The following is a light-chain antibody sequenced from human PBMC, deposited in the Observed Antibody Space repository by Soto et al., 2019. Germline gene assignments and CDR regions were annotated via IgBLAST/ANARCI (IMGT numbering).Light chain of an antibody. CDR2: AAS. CDR1: QDISNY. J-gene: IGKJ1*01. CDR3: QHYNSYSEA. Sequence: DIQMTQSPSSLSASVGGRVTITCQASQDISNYLNWYQQKPGKAPKLLIYAASSLQSGVPSRFSGSGSGTEFTLTISSLQPDDFATYYCQHYNSYSEAFGQGTKVDIK. V-gene: IGKV1-16*01.